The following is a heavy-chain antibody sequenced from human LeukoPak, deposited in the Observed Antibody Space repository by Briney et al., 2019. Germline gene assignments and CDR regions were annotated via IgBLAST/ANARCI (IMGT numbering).Heavy chain of an antibody. CDR2: ISAYNGNT. D-gene: IGHD6-6*01. CDR1: GYTFTRYG. V-gene: IGHV1-18*01. CDR3: VAARQIDY. J-gene: IGHJ4*02. Sequence: ASVKVSCKASGYTFTRYGISGVRQAPGQGLEWMGWISAYNGNTNYAQKLQGRVTMTSDTSTSTAYMELRSLRSDDTAVYYYVAARQIDYWGQGTLVTVSS.